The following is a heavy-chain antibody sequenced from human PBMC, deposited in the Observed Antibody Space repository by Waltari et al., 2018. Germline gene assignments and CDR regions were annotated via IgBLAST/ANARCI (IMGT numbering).Heavy chain of an antibody. D-gene: IGHD2-21*01. CDR2: IQRDGTRK. CDR1: GFMLTSYG. Sequence: QVQLVESGGGVVQPGGSLRLPCAASGFMLTSYGVHWVRQAPGKGLGWVTFIQRDGTRKDYADSVKGRFSISRDTSKNTVYLQMNSLSPEDTAVYYCVKDPGLGGDFDIWGQGTMVTVSS. CDR3: VKDPGLGGDFDI. J-gene: IGHJ3*02. V-gene: IGHV3-30*02.